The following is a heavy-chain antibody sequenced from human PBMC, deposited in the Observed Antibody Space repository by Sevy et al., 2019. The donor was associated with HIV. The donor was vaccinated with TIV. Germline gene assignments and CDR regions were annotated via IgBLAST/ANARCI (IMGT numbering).Heavy chain of an antibody. CDR1: GGSISSYY. CDR3: ASISGNYGQVDY. CDR2: IYTSGST. D-gene: IGHD1-26*01. J-gene: IGHJ4*02. V-gene: IGHV4-4*07. Sequence: SETLSLTCTVSGGSISSYYWSWIRQPTGKGLEWIGRIYTSGSTNYKPSLKSRVTMSVDTSKNQFSLKLSSVTAADTAVYYCASISGNYGQVDYWGQGTLVTVSS.